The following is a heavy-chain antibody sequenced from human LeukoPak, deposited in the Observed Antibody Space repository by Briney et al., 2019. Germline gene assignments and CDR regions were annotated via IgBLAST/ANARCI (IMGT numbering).Heavy chain of an antibody. V-gene: IGHV5-10-1*01. J-gene: IGHJ5*02. D-gene: IGHD3-22*01. CDR3: ARHSSVLNSFDP. CDR1: AYSFTNYW. Sequence: GESLKISCKGSAYSFTNYWISWVRQVPGKGLEWMGRIDPGDSQTNYSPSFQGHVTISADKSISTAYLQWSSLKASDTAMYYCARHSSVLNSFDPWGQGTLVTVSS. CDR2: IDPGDSQT.